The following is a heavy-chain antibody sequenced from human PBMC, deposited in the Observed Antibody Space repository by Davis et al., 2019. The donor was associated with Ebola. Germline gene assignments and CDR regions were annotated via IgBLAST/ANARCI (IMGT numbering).Heavy chain of an antibody. V-gene: IGHV3-33*01. CDR3: ARGQVYDFWSGYYAYYYGMDV. Sequence: GGSLRLSCAASGFTFSSYGMHWVRQAPGKGLEWVAVIWYDGSNKYYADSVKGRFTISRDNSKNTLYLQMNSLRAEDTAVYYCARGQVYDFWSGYYAYYYGMDVWGQGTTVTVSS. J-gene: IGHJ6*02. CDR1: GFTFSSYG. D-gene: IGHD3-3*01. CDR2: IWYDGSNK.